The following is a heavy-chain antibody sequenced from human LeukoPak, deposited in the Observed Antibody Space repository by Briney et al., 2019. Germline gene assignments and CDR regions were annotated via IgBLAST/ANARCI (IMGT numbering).Heavy chain of an antibody. CDR3: ARDPHGGYDGVLFD. CDR1: GFTFSSYG. V-gene: IGHV3-48*03. J-gene: IGHJ4*02. D-gene: IGHD5-12*01. Sequence: GGSLRLSCAASGFTFSSYGMNWVRQAPGKGLEWVSYISSSGSTIYYADSVKGRFTISRDNAKKSLYLQMNSLRAEDTAVYYCARDPHGGYDGVLFDWGQGTLVTVSA. CDR2: ISSSGSTI.